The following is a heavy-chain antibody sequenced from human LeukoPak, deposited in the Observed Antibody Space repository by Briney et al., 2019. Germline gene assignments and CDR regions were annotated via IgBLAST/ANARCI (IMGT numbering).Heavy chain of an antibody. CDR3: ARAGGSTNFPFDY. CDR2: ISSSSSYI. CDR1: GFTFSSYS. V-gene: IGHV3-21*01. D-gene: IGHD6-25*01. Sequence: GGSLRLSCAASGFTFSSYSMNWVRQAPGKGLEWVSSISSSSSYIYYADSVKGRFTISRDNAKNSLYLQMNSLRAEDTAVYYCARAGGSTNFPFDYWGQGTLVTVSS. J-gene: IGHJ4*02.